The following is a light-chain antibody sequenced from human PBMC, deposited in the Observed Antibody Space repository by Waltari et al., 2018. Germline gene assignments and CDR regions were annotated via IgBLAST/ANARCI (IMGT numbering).Light chain of an antibody. CDR1: QSISGW. CDR3: QQYNSYSYT. J-gene: IGKJ2*01. CDR2: KAS. Sequence: DIQMTQSPSPLSASVGDRVTITCRASQSISGWLAWYQQKPGKAPKLLSYKASTLQSGVPSGFSGSGSGTEFTLTISSLQPDDFATYYCQQYNSYSYTFGQGSKLEIK. V-gene: IGKV1-5*03.